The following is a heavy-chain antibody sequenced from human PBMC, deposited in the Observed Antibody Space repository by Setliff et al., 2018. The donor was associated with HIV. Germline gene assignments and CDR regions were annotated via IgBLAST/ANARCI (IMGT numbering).Heavy chain of an antibody. J-gene: IGHJ4*02. Sequence: ASVKVSCKASGGTFSSYAISWVRQAPGQGLEWMGWISTYSDETSYAQKLQGRVTMTTDTSTSTAYMELRSLRSDDTAVYYCARDYYGSGSYFILDYWGPGTLVTVSS. D-gene: IGHD3-10*01. V-gene: IGHV1-18*01. CDR3: ARDYYGSGSYFILDY. CDR2: ISTYSDET. CDR1: GGTFSSYA.